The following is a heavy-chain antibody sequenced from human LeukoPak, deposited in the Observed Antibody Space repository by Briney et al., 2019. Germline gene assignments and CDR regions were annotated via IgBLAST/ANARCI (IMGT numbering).Heavy chain of an antibody. CDR1: GGTFSSYA. CDR3: ARASLGGSSWYSGDY. V-gene: IGHV1-69*05. Sequence: SVKVSCKASGGTFSSYAISWVRQAPGQGLEWMGGTYLIFGTANYEQKFQGRVTITTDESTSTAYMELSSLRSEDTAVYYCARASLGGSSWYSGDYWGQGTLVTVSS. CDR2: TYLIFGTA. J-gene: IGHJ4*02. D-gene: IGHD6-13*01.